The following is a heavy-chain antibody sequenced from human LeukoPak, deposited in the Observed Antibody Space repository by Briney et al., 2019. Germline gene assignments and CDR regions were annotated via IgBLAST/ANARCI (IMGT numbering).Heavy chain of an antibody. D-gene: IGHD6-25*01. CDR2: ISTSGGTI. V-gene: IGHV3-11*01. CDR3: ARRYTSGWAFDI. CDR1: GFTFSDYY. J-gene: IGHJ3*02. Sequence: GGSLRLSCAASGFTFSDYYMSWIRQAPGRGLEWVSYISTSGGTIYYADSVKGRFTISRDNAKNSLYLQMNSLRAEDTAVYYCARRYTSGWAFDIWGQGTVVTVSS.